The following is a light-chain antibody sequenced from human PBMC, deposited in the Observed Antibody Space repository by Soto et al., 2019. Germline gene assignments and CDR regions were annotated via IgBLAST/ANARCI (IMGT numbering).Light chain of an antibody. CDR1: SSDVGGYNY. J-gene: IGLJ3*02. CDR3: SSYTSSTTLDRV. CDR2: EVN. V-gene: IGLV2-14*01. Sequence: QSALTQPASVSGSPGQSITIPCTGTSSDVGGYNYVSWYQQHPGKAPKLMIFEVNYRPSGVSNRFSGSKSCNTASLTISGLQAEDEADYYCSSYTSSTTLDRVFGGGTKLTVL.